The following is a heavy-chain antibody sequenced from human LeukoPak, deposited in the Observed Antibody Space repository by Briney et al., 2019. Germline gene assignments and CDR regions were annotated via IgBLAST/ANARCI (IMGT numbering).Heavy chain of an antibody. J-gene: IGHJ4*02. Sequence: GGSLRLSCAASGFTFSSSWMHWVRQAPGKGLVWVSRINSDGSSTNYADSVKCRFPISRDNAQNTLYLQMNSLRAEDTAVYYCAREGRGGYYGFDYWGQGTLVTVSS. D-gene: IGHD3-3*01. V-gene: IGHV3-74*01. CDR3: AREGRGGYYGFDY. CDR1: GFTFSSSW. CDR2: INSDGSST.